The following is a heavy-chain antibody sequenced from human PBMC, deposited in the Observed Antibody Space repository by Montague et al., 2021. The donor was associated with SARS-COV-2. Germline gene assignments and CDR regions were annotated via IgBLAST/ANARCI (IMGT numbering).Heavy chain of an antibody. V-gene: IGHV4-34*12. CDR2: VIHSGKT. J-gene: IGHJ5*02. CDR3: AKASHIYETRGLQTWWFDP. D-gene: IGHD5-18*01. Sequence: SETLSLTCAVSGASFSGYHWTWIRQPPGRGLEWIGDVIHSGKTTYNPSLKSRLTMSVDTYKKQFSLSLSSVTAADTAVYFCAKASHIYETRGLQTWWFDPWGQGTLVTVSS. CDR1: GASFSGYH.